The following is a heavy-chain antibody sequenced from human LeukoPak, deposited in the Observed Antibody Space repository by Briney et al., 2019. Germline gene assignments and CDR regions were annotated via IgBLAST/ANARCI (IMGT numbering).Heavy chain of an antibody. J-gene: IGHJ4*02. CDR2: ISGSGGST. V-gene: IGHV3-23*01. D-gene: IGHD2-2*01. Sequence: PGGSLRLSCAASGFTFSSYAMSWVRQAPGKGLEWVSAISGSGGSTYYADSVKGRFTTSRDSSKNTLYLQMNSLRAEDTAVYYCAKDVSGYCSSTSCYMAREFDYWGQGTLVTVSS. CDR3: AKDVSGYCSSTSCYMAREFDY. CDR1: GFTFSSYA.